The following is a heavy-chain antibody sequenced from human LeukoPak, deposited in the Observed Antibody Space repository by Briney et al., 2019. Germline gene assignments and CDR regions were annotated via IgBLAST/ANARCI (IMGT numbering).Heavy chain of an antibody. D-gene: IGHD1-1*01. CDR3: ARWPFRWNQFDY. CDR2: IYYSGST. CDR1: GGSISSTDDY. Sequence: SETLSLTCTVSGGSISSTDDYGGWIRQPPGKGLEWIGSIYYSGSTYYNPSLKSRVTISVDTSKNQFSLKLSSVTAADTAVYYCARWPFRWNQFDYWGQGTLVTVSS. V-gene: IGHV4-39*01. J-gene: IGHJ4*02.